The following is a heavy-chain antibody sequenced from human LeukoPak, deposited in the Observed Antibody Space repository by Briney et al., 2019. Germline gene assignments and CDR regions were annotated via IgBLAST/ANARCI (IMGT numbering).Heavy chain of an antibody. V-gene: IGHV3-11*01. CDR1: GFTFSDYY. J-gene: IGHJ4*02. CDR2: ISSGSTI. D-gene: IGHD1-20*01. CDR3: ARRRYNWNAIDY. Sequence: GVLRLSCAASGFTFSDYYMSWIRQAPGKGLEWVSYISSGSTIYYADSVKGRFTISRDNAKNSLYLQMNSLRAEDTAVYYCARRRYNWNAIDYWGQGTLVTVSS.